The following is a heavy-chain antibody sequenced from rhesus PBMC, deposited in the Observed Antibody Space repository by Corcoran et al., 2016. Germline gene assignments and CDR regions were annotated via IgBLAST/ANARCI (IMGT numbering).Heavy chain of an antibody. CDR3: TRGGYSYSFDY. V-gene: IGHV1-180*01. D-gene: IGHD5-12*01. J-gene: IGHJ4*01. CDR2: ISAYNGNK. Sequence: QVQLVQSGSEIKQPGASVKPSCKASGFTFTSYYLHWVGQAPGQGLEWIGMISAYNGNKGYAQNFQGRVTITTDTSTSTGYMELSSLRSENTAVYYCTRGGYSYSFDYWGQGVLVTVSS. CDR1: GFTFTSYY.